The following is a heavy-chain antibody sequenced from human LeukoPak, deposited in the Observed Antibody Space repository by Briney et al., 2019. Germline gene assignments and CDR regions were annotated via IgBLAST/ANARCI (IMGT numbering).Heavy chain of an antibody. CDR3: ARVGYCTNGVCYTLFDY. Sequence: PSETLSLTCTVSGGSISSHYWSWIRQPPGKGLEWIGYIYYSGSTNYNPSLKSRVTISVDTFKNQFSLKLSSVTAADTAVYYCARVGYCTNGVCYTLFDYWGQGTLVTVSS. CDR2: IYYSGST. V-gene: IGHV4-59*11. D-gene: IGHD2-8*01. CDR1: GGSISSHY. J-gene: IGHJ4*02.